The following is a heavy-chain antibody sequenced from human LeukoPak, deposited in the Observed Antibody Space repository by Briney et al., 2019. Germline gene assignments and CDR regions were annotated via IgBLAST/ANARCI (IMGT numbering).Heavy chain of an antibody. V-gene: IGHV1-2*02. D-gene: IGHD3-9*01. CDR2: INPNSGGT. CDR3: AREVLRYFGLLSDAFDI. J-gene: IGHJ3*02. CDR1: GYTFTGYY. Sequence: GASVKVSCKASGYTFTGYYMHWVRQAPGQGLEWMGWINPNSGGTNYAQKFQGRVTMTRDTSISTAYMELSRLRSDDTAVYYCAREVLRYFGLLSDAFDIWGQGTMVTVSS.